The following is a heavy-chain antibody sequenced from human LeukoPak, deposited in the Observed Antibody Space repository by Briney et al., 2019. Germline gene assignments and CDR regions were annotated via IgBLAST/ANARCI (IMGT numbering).Heavy chain of an antibody. CDR3: ATSGYDDYYYYYGMGV. CDR1: GYTFTSYD. CDR2: MNPNSGNT. Sequence: ASVKVSCKASGYTFTSYDINWVRQATGQGLEWMGWMNPNSGNTGYAQKFQGRVTMTRNTSISTAYMELSSLRSEDTAVYYCATSGYDDYYYYYGMGVWGQGTTVTVPS. J-gene: IGHJ6*02. D-gene: IGHD5-12*01. V-gene: IGHV1-8*01.